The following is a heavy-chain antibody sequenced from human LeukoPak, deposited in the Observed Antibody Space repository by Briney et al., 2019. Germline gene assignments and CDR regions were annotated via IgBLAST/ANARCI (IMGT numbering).Heavy chain of an antibody. Sequence: GGSLRLSCAASGFTFSSYEMNWVRQAPGKGLEWVSYISSSGSTIYYADSVKGRFSISRDNAKNSLYLQMNSLRAEDTAVYYCARGPGYSSSWYSFGAFDIWGQGTMVTVSS. CDR1: GFTFSSYE. CDR2: ISSSGSTI. V-gene: IGHV3-48*03. D-gene: IGHD6-13*01. J-gene: IGHJ3*02. CDR3: ARGPGYSSSWYSFGAFDI.